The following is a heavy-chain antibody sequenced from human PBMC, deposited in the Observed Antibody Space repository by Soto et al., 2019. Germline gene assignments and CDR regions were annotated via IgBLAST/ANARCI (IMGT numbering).Heavy chain of an antibody. J-gene: IGHJ6*02. CDR3: ARLSCSRTTSYYGLDV. CDR2: IDPSDSYT. Sequence: LGESLKISCKGFGYSFSTYCITWVRQMPGQGLEWMGRIDPSDSYTHYNPAFQGHVTISADRSISTAYLQWSSLKASDTAMFYCARLSCSRTTSYYGLDVWGQGTAVTVSS. V-gene: IGHV5-10-1*01. CDR1: GYSFSTYC. D-gene: IGHD2-2*01.